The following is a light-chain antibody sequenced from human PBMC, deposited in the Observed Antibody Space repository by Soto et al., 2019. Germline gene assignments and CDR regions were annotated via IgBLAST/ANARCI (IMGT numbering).Light chain of an antibody. V-gene: IGKV1-27*01. J-gene: IGKJ1*01. CDR2: AAS. CDR1: QGISNY. CDR3: QQYNDAPWT. Sequence: DIQMTQSPSSLSASVGDRVTITCRASQGISNYLAWYQQKPGKVPKLLIYAASTLQSGVPSRFSGSGSGTDFPLTIGGLQPDDVANYYCQQYNDAPWTFGPGTKVEIK.